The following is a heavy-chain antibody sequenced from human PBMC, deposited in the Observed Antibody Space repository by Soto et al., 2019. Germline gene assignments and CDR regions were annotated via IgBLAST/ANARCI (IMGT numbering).Heavy chain of an antibody. CDR2: IYSGGST. CDR3: ARDRSSGWYDY. J-gene: IGHJ4*02. Sequence: GGSLRLSCAASGFSFSLYGMQWVRQAPGKGLEWVSVIYSGGSTYYADSVKGRFTISRDNSKNTLYLQMNSLRADDTAVYYCARDRSSGWYDYWGQGTLVTVSS. CDR1: GFSFSLYG. D-gene: IGHD6-19*01. V-gene: IGHV3-NL1*01.